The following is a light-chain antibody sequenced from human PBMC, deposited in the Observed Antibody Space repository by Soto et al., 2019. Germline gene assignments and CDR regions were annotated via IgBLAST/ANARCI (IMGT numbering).Light chain of an antibody. CDR1: QNVNRY. CDR2: DAS. V-gene: IGKV3-11*01. Sequence: ETGLTQSPATLSLSPGERATLSCRASQNVNRYVAWYQQKPGQAPRLLIYDASTRAAGVPARFSGSGSGTDFSLSISSLEPEDFAVYYCQEHNSFGGGTKVEIK. CDR3: QEHNS. J-gene: IGKJ4*01.